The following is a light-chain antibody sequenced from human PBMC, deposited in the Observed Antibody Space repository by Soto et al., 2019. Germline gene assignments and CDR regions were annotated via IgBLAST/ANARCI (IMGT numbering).Light chain of an antibody. J-gene: IGLJ1*01. CDR2: EAS. CDR1: SSDVGGYNY. CDR3: SSYTSSSTRV. Sequence: SVLTQPASVSGSPGQSITISCTGTSSDVGGYNYVSWYQQHPGKAPKLMIYEASNRLSGISNRFSGSKSGNTASLTISGLQAEDEADYYCSSYTSSSTRVFGTGTKVTVL. V-gene: IGLV2-14*01.